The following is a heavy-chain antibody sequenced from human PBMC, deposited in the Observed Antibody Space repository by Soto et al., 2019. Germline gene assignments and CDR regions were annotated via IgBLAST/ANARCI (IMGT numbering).Heavy chain of an antibody. D-gene: IGHD6-13*01. CDR1: GGSIGSGDYY. CDR2: IYYSGST. Sequence: SETLSLTCTVSGGSIGSGDYYWSWIRQPPGKGLEWIGYIYYSGSTYYNPSLKSRVTISVDTSKNQFSLKLSSVTAADTAVYYCAREEQQLVYFDYWGQGTLVTVSS. V-gene: IGHV4-30-4*01. CDR3: AREEQQLVYFDY. J-gene: IGHJ4*02.